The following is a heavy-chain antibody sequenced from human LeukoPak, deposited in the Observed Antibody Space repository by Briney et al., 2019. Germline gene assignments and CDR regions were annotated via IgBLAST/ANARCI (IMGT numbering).Heavy chain of an antibody. Sequence: GGSLRLSCAASGFTFSSYGMHWVRQAPGKGLEWVAVIWYDGSNKYYADSVKGRFTISRDNSKNTLYLQMNSLRAEDTAVYYCARDIAAAGTGYFDCWGQGTLVTVSS. V-gene: IGHV3-33*01. CDR1: GFTFSSYG. D-gene: IGHD6-13*01. J-gene: IGHJ4*02. CDR2: IWYDGSNK. CDR3: ARDIAAAGTGYFDC.